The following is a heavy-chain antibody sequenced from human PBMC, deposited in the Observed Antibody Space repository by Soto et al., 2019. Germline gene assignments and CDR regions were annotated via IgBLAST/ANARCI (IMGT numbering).Heavy chain of an antibody. D-gene: IGHD5-12*01. CDR2: ISGSGHAT. V-gene: IGHV3-23*01. CDR3: ARVRYFDASGGCANY. Sequence: EMRLLESGGGSVSPGASARLSCLTSGFMFDNYAMSWVRQSPARGLEWVAAISGSGHATYYTQSVRGRFTISRDKSKKAVFLQMNNLRTEDTAIYYCARVRYFDASGGCANYWGLGTLVTVSP. CDR1: GFMFDNYA. J-gene: IGHJ4*02.